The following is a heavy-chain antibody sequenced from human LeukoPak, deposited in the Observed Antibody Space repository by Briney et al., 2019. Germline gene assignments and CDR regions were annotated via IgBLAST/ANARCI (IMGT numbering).Heavy chain of an antibody. D-gene: IGHD3-3*01. CDR1: GGSTSIYH. CDR3: TRSLGVVIHGGMDV. V-gene: IGHV4-59*01. Sequence: SEILSLTCTSTGGSTSIYHWSWIRQPPAKSLETIGHIYYTGSTNYNPSLKSRVTISLDTSKNQFSLKLSSVTAADTAVYYCTRSLGVVIHGGMDVWGQGTTVTVSS. CDR2: IYYTGST. J-gene: IGHJ6*02.